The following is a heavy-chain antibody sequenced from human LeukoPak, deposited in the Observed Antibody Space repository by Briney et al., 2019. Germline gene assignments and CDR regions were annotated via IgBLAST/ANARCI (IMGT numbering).Heavy chain of an antibody. CDR1: GYTLTSYY. J-gene: IGHJ5*02. CDR2: INPSGGST. V-gene: IGHV1-46*01. CDR3: ARVPRGAVVPAAAPGLFDP. D-gene: IGHD2-2*01. Sequence: ASVKVSCKASGYTLTSYYMHWVRQAPGQGLEWMGIINPSGGSTSYAQKFQGRVTMTRDMSTSTVYMELSSLRSEDTAVYYCARVPRGAVVPAAAPGLFDPWGQGTLVTVSS.